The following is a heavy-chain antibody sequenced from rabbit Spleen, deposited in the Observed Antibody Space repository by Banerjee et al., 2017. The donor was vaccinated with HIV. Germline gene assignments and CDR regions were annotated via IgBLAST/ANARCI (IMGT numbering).Heavy chain of an antibody. D-gene: IGHD8-1*01. CDR2: IYTGNSKT. CDR1: GFSFSRGSD. CDR3: ARDTGSSFSSYGMDL. J-gene: IGHJ3*01. V-gene: IGHV1S45*01. Sequence: QEQLEESGGGLVKPGASLTLTCKASGFSFSRGSDMCWVRQAPGKGLEWIACIYTGNSKTYYANWAKGRFTISKTSSPSVTLQMTSLTVADTATYFCARDTGSSFSSYGMDLWGQGTLVTVS.